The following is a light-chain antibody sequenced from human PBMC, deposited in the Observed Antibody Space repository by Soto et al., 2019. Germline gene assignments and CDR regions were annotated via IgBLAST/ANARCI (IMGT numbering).Light chain of an antibody. CDR2: GAS. CDR1: QSVSSSY. V-gene: IGKV3-20*01. Sequence: EIVLTQSPGTLSLSPGERATLSCRASQSVSSSYLAWYQQKPGQAPRLLIYGASSRATGIPDRCSGSGSGTDFTLTISRLEPDDFAVYYCQQYGSSRGFTFGPGTKVDIK. CDR3: QQYGSSRGFT. J-gene: IGKJ3*01.